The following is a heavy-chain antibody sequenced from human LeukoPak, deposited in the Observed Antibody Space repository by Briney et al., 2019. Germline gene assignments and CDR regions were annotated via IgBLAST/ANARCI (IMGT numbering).Heavy chain of an antibody. CDR1: GGSFSNYY. CDR3: AREGGLEKYQGIEVPGKQDIWGSYYYYGMDL. D-gene: IGHD6-19*01. V-gene: IGHV4-34*01. J-gene: IGHJ6*02. Sequence: SETRSLTCGVYGGSFSNYYWSWIRQSPGKGLEWVGQINYGGSTNYNPSLKSRVTISVDTSKNEFSLDLNSVTAADTAVYYCAREGGLEKYQGIEVPGKQDIWGSYYYYGMDLWGQGTTVIVSS. CDR2: INYGGST.